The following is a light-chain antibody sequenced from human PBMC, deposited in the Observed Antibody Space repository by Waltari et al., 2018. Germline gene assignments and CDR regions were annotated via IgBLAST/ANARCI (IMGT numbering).Light chain of an antibody. J-gene: IGLJ2*01. V-gene: IGLV2-14*03. CDR1: SSYVGVYTF. Sequence: QSALTQPASVSGSPGQSLTISCTRTSSYVGVYTFVSWYQHHPGKATKLLIYDVNNRPSGVSDRFSGSKSGNTASLTISWLQAEDEADYYCSSYTSSTSVVFGGGTQLTVL. CDR3: SSYTSSTSVV. CDR2: DVN.